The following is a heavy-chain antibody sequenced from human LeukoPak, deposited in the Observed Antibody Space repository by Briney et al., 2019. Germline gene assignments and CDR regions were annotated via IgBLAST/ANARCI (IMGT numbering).Heavy chain of an antibody. V-gene: IGHV3-23*01. CDR2: ISGSGGST. CDR1: GFTFSDYY. CDR3: AKDAYSGSYYSYYFDY. J-gene: IGHJ4*02. D-gene: IGHD1-26*01. Sequence: GGSLRLSCAASGFTFSDYYMSWVRQAPGKGLEWVSAISGSGGSTYYADSVKGRFTISRDNSKNTLYLQMNSLRAEDTAVYYCAKDAYSGSYYSYYFDYWGQGTLVTVSS.